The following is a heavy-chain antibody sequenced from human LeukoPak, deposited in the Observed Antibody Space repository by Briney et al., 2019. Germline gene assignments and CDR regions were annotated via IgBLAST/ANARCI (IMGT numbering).Heavy chain of an antibody. CDR3: ARGLVVTHRSFDY. CDR1: GGSFSGYY. Sequence: SETLSLTCAVYGGSFSGYYWSWIRQPPGKGLEWIGEINHSGSTNYNPSLKSRVTISVDMSKNQFSLKLSSVTAADTAVYYCARGLVVTHRSFDYWGQGTLVTVSS. D-gene: IGHD4-23*01. V-gene: IGHV4-34*01. J-gene: IGHJ4*02. CDR2: INHSGST.